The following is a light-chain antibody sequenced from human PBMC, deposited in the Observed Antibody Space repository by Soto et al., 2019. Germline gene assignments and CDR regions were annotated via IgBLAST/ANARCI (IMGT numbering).Light chain of an antibody. CDR2: DAT. Sequence: VVLTQSPPTLSFSPGESATLSCRASQSVGSNRAWYHQQRGQAPRLLIYDATERATGIPARFTGSRSGSDFTLSSISLEPDDFAVYYCQQRSDRLSFGGGTELAI. CDR1: QSVGSN. CDR3: QQRSDRLS. V-gene: IGKV3-11*01. J-gene: IGKJ4*01.